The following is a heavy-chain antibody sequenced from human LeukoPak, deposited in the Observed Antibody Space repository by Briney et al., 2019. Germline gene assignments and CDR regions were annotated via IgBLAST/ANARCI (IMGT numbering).Heavy chain of an antibody. D-gene: IGHD3-10*01. J-gene: IGHJ6*03. CDR1: GFTFSSYG. V-gene: IGHV3-33*06. Sequence: GGSLRLSCTASGFTFSSYGMHWVRQAPAKGLEWVAAIWFDGSDKFYADSVKGRFTISRDNSKNTLYLQMHSLRDEDTAVYYCAKEGSASGIYYMDVWGKGTTVTVSS. CDR2: IWFDGSDK. CDR3: AKEGSASGIYYMDV.